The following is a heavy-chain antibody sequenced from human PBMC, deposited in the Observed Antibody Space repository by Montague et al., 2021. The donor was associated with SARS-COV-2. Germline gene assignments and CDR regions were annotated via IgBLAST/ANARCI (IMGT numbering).Heavy chain of an antibody. D-gene: IGHD6-13*01. CDR3: ARDDFRIAAAVFDC. CDR2: ISSSSSYI. V-gene: IGHV3-21*01. Sequence: SLRLSCAASGFTFSRYSMNWVRQAPGKGLEWVSSISSSSSYIYYADSVKGRFTISRDNAKNSLYLQMNSLRAEDTAVYYCARDDFRIAAAVFDCWGQGTLVTVSS. CDR1: GFTFSRYS. J-gene: IGHJ4*02.